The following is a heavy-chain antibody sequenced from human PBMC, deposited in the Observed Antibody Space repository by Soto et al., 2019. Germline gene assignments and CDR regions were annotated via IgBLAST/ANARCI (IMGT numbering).Heavy chain of an antibody. D-gene: IGHD3-9*01. CDR3: ARHPDYDILTGFAY. V-gene: IGHV4-59*08. J-gene: IGHJ4*02. Sequence: SETLSLTCTVSGGSISSYYWSWIRQPPGKGLEWIGYIYYSGSTNYNPSLKSRVTISVDTSKNQFSLKLSSVTAADTAVYYCARHPDYDILTGFAYWGQGTLVTVSS. CDR1: GGSISSYY. CDR2: IYYSGST.